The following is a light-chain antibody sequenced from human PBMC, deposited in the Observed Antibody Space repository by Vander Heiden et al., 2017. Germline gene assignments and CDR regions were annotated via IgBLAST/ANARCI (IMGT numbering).Light chain of an antibody. CDR3: QQYGNSPWT. CDR2: GT. Sequence: EIVLTQSPGTLSLSPGERATLSCRASQTIWNNYLAWYQHKAGQPPRLLIYGTRRATGLPDRFSGSGSGTDFTLTVSRLEPEDFAVYYCQQYGNSPWTFGQGTKVEIK. J-gene: IGKJ1*01. V-gene: IGKV3-20*01. CDR1: QTIWNNY.